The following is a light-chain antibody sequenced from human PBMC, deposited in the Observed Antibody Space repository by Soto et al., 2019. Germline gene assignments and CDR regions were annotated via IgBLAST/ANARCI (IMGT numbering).Light chain of an antibody. V-gene: IGKV3-11*01. Sequence: EIEKTQSTATLSLSQGQRATLSCRASQSVSGYLAWYQQKPGQAPRLLIYDASNRATGIPARFSGSGSGTDFTLTIRSLEPEEFAVYYCQQRSNGPPITFGQGTRLEIK. CDR1: QSVSGY. CDR3: QQRSNGPPIT. CDR2: DAS. J-gene: IGKJ5*01.